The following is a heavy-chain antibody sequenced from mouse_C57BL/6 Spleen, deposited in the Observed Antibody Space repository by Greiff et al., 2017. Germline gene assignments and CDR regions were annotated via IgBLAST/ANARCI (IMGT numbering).Heavy chain of an antibody. CDR1: GFTFSSYA. CDR2: ISDGGSYT. CDR3: ARDGNYYSAIDY. D-gene: IGHD2-1*01. Sequence: DVQLVESGGGLVKPGGSLKLSCAASGFTFSSYAMSWVRQTPEKRLEWVATISDGGSYTYYPDNVKGRFTISRDNAKNNLYLQMSRLKSEDTAMYYCARDGNYYSAIDYWGQGTTLTVSS. J-gene: IGHJ4*01. V-gene: IGHV5-4*01.